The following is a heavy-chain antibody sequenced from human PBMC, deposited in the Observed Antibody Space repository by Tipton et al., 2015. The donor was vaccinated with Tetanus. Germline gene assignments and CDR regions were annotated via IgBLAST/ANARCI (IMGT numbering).Heavy chain of an antibody. CDR2: INHSGNT. CDR1: GASFSDYY. D-gene: IGHD3-10*01. Sequence: LRLSCAVYGASFSDYYWSWIRQAPGKGLEWIGEINHSGNTNHNPSLKSRVTLSLDTSKNQFSLKLRSVTAADTAVYYCATTMVNWFDPWGQGTLVTVSS. V-gene: IGHV4-34*01. CDR3: ATTMVNWFDP. J-gene: IGHJ5*02.